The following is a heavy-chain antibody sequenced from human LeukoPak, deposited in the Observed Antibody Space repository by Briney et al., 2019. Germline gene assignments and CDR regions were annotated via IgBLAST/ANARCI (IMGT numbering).Heavy chain of an antibody. CDR3: ARGNAGGNDAFDI. CDR2: ITTSSGYV. V-gene: IGHV3-21*01. J-gene: IGHJ3*02. Sequence: GGSLRLSCAASGFTFSNAYMSWVRQAPGKGLEWVSAITTSSGYVYQADSLRGRFTISRDNAKSSLYLQMNSLRVEDTAVYYCARGNAGGNDAFDIWGQGTMVTVSS. D-gene: IGHD4-23*01. CDR1: GFTFSNAY.